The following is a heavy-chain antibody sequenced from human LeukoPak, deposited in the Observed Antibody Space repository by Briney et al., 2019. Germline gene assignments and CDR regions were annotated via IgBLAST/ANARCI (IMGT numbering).Heavy chain of an antibody. D-gene: IGHD6-19*01. Sequence: GGSLRLSCAASGFTFSSYSMNWVRQAPGKGLEWVSSISSSSSYIYYADSVKGRFTISRDNAKNSLYLQMNSLRAEDTAVYYCAGYGSGWYNTYWGQGTLVTVSS. CDR2: ISSSSSYI. V-gene: IGHV3-21*01. J-gene: IGHJ4*02. CDR3: AGYGSGWYNTY. CDR1: GFTFSSYS.